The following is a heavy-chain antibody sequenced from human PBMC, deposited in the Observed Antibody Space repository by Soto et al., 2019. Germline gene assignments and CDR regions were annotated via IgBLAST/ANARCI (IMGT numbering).Heavy chain of an antibody. Sequence: GGSLRLSCAASGFTFSSYAMHWVRQAPGKGLEWVAVISYDGSNKYYADSVKGRFTISRDNSKNTLYLQMNSLRAEDTAVYYCARVRIRVVVITAFDYWGQGTLVTVSS. CDR3: ARVRIRVVVITAFDY. D-gene: IGHD3-22*01. V-gene: IGHV3-30-3*01. CDR2: ISYDGSNK. CDR1: GFTFSSYA. J-gene: IGHJ4*02.